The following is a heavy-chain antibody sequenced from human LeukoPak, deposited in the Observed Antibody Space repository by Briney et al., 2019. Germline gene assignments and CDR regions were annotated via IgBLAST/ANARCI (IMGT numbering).Heavy chain of an antibody. Sequence: ASVKVSCKASGYTFTSYDINWVRQATGQGLEWIGWMNPNSGNAGYAQKFQGRVTMTRNTSISTAYMELSSLRSEDTAVYYCARGEAAAGALEYDYWGQGTLVTVSS. CDR1: GYTFTSYD. CDR2: MNPNSGNA. D-gene: IGHD6-13*01. CDR3: ARGEAAAGALEYDY. J-gene: IGHJ4*02. V-gene: IGHV1-8*01.